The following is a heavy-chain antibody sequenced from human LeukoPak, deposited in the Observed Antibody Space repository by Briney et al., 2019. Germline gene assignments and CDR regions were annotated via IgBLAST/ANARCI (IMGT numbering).Heavy chain of an antibody. V-gene: IGHV1-69*05. CDR3: ASKGGYSSSWYGDYLDY. J-gene: IGHJ4*02. CDR2: IIPIFGTA. CDR1: GGTFSSYA. D-gene: IGHD6-13*01. Sequence: SVKVSCKASGGTFSSYAISWVRQAPGQGLEWMGRIIPIFGTANYAQKFQGRVTITTDESTSTAYMELSSLRSEDTAVYYCASKGGYSSSWYGDYLDYWGQGTLVTVSS.